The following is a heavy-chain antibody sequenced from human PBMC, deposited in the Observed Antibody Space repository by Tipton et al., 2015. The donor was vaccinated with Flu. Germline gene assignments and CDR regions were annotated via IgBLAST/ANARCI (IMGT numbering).Heavy chain of an antibody. D-gene: IGHD2-15*01. J-gene: IGHJ5*02. Sequence: TLSLTCTVSGGSISSYYWSWIRQPPGKGLEWLGYIYYSRSTNYNPSLKSGVTISVDTSKNQFSLKLSSVTAADTAVYYCAREGSYWSGGSCYSANWVDPGGQGTLVTVSS. V-gene: IGHV4-59*01. CDR1: GGSISSYY. CDR2: IYYSRST. CDR3: AREGSYWSGGSCYSANWVDP.